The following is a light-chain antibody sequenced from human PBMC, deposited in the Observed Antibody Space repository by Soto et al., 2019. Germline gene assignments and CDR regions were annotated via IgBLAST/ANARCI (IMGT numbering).Light chain of an antibody. Sequence: QSALTQPVSVSGSPGQPITIPSTGTSSDVGGYDFVSWYQQYPGKAPKLMIYDVNNRPSGVSNRFSGSKSGNTASLTISELQAEDEADYYCCSYTSSRSAVFGGGTKLTVL. J-gene: IGLJ2*01. CDR3: CSYTSSRSAV. CDR2: DVN. CDR1: SSDVGGYDF. V-gene: IGLV2-14*01.